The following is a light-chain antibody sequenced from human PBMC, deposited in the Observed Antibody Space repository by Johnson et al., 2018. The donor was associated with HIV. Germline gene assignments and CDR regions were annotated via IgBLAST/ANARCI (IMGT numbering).Light chain of an antibody. CDR3: GTWDSSLSAGDV. J-gene: IGLJ1*01. Sequence: QSVLTQPPSVSAAPGQKVTISCSGSSSNIGNNYVSWYQQLPGTAPKLLIYENNKRPSGIPDRFSGSKSGTSATLGITVLQTGDEADYYCGTWDSSLSAGDVFGTGTKVTVL. V-gene: IGLV1-51*02. CDR1: SSNIGNNY. CDR2: ENN.